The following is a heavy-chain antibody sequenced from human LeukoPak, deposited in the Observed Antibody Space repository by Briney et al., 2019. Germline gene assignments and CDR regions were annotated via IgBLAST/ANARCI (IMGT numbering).Heavy chain of an antibody. CDR2: ISGSGSGGSA. CDR1: GFTFSSYA. Sequence: GGSLRLSCAASGFTFSSYAMSWVRQAPGKGLEWVSTISGSGSGGSAYYADSVKGRFTISRDNSKNTLYLQMNSLRAEDTAVYYCAKSQRMVRGPDAFDIWGQGTMVTVSS. V-gene: IGHV3-23*01. D-gene: IGHD3-10*01. J-gene: IGHJ3*02. CDR3: AKSQRMVRGPDAFDI.